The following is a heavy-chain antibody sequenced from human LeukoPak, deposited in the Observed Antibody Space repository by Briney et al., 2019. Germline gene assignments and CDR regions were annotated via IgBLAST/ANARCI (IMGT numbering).Heavy chain of an antibody. D-gene: IGHD3-10*01. V-gene: IGHV4-34*12. CDR2: IIHSGST. Sequence: KPSETLSLTCAVYGGSFSGYYWSWIRQPPGKGLEWIGEIIHSGSTNYNPSLKSRVTISVDTSKNQFSLKLSSVTAADTAVYYCARHGDYYGSGSRYWGQGTLVTVSS. CDR1: GGSFSGYY. J-gene: IGHJ4*02. CDR3: ARHGDYYGSGSRY.